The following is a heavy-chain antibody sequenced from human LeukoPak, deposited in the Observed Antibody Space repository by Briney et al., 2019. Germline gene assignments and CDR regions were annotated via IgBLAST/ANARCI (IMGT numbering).Heavy chain of an antibody. Sequence: PGGSLRLSCAASGFTFSSYGMHWVRQAPGKGLEWVAVISYDGSNKYYADSVKGRFTISRDNSKNTLYLQMNSLRAEDTAVYYCAKSPVEGNYYYYMDVWGKGTTVTVSS. CDR1: GFTFSSYG. D-gene: IGHD3-10*01. V-gene: IGHV3-30*18. CDR3: AKSPVEGNYYYYMDV. CDR2: ISYDGSNK. J-gene: IGHJ6*03.